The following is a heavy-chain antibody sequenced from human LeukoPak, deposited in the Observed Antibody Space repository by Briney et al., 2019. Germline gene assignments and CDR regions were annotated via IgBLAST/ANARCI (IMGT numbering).Heavy chain of an antibody. CDR1: GGSISSGSYY. CDR2: IYTSGST. V-gene: IGHV4-61*02. J-gene: IGHJ4*02. CDR3: ARERVYDFWSGYYDY. Sequence: SETLSLTCTVSGGSISSGSYYWGWLRQPAGKGLEWIGRIYTSGSTNYNPSLKSRLTISVDTSKNQFSLMLSSVTAADTAVYYCARERVYDFWSGYYDYWGQGTLVTVSS. D-gene: IGHD3-3*01.